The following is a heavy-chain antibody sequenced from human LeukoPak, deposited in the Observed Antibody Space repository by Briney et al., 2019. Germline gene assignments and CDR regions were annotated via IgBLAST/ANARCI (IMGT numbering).Heavy chain of an antibody. V-gene: IGHV3-13*01. D-gene: IGHD1-1*01. CDR2: IGSAGDT. CDR1: GFTFSDYD. CDR3: ARVAKERVGGVYYFDY. J-gene: IGHJ4*02. Sequence: GGSLRLSCAASGFTFSDYDMHWVRQATGKGLEWVSAIGSAGDTYYTGSVKGRFTISRENAKNSLYLQMNSLRAGHTAVYYCARVAKERVGGVYYFDYWGQGTLVTVSS.